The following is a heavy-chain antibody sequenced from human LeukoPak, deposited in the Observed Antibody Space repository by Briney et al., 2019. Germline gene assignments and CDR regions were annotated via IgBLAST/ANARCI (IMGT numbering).Heavy chain of an antibody. CDR2: ISAYNGNT. D-gene: IGHD3-10*01. CDR3: ARDRLVVRGVIITYGMDV. J-gene: IGHJ6*02. V-gene: IGHV1-18*01. CDR1: GYTFTSYG. Sequence: ASVKVSCKASGYTFTSYGISWVRQAPGQGLEWMGWISAYNGNTNYAQKLQGRVTMTTDTSTSTAYMELRSLRSDDTAVDYCARDRLVVRGVIITYGMDVWGQGTTVTVSS.